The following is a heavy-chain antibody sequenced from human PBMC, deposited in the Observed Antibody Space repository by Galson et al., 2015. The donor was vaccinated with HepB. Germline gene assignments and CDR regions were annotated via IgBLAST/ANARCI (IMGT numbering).Heavy chain of an antibody. Sequence: SLRLSCAASGFTFSGYDMHWVRQAPGKGLEWEAVIWNDGSNAYYIDSVKGRFTISRDNSKNTLYLQLSSLRAEDTAVYYCARALAFSSGYYLNVWGQGTLFTVSS. V-gene: IGHV3-33*01. CDR1: GFTFSGYD. D-gene: IGHD6-19*01. CDR2: IWNDGSNA. J-gene: IGHJ4*02. CDR3: ARALAFSSGYYLNV.